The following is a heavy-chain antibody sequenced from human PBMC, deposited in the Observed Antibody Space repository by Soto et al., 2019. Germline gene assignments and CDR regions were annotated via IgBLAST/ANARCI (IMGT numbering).Heavy chain of an antibody. V-gene: IGHV3-48*03. D-gene: IGHD3-10*01. J-gene: IGHJ5*02. CDR2: NSGIGASE. CDR3: ARESSARWRFGIYH. CDR1: GFKFSSYE. Sequence: RLSSAASGFKFSSYEGNWVRQATGKGLEWVSYNSGIGASEYYADSVKGRFTISRDNAMNSLHLKMNSLGAEDTAVYYCARESSARWRFGIYHWAQGTLVTLSS.